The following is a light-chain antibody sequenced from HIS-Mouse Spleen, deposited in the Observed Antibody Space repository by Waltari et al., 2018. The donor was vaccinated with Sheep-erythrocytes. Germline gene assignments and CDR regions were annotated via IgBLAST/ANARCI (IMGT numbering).Light chain of an antibody. CDR1: SSDLGSYNL. CDR2: EGS. Sequence: QSALTQPASVSGSPGQSITISCPGTSSDLGSYNLVSLYQQHPGKAPKLMIYEGSKRPSGVSNRFSGSKSGNTASLTISGLQAEDEADYYCCSYAGSSTPWVFGGGTKLTVL. CDR3: CSYAGSSTPWV. V-gene: IGLV2-23*01. J-gene: IGLJ3*02.